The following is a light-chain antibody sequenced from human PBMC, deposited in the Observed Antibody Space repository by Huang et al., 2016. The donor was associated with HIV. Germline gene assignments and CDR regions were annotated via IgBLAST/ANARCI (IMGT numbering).Light chain of an antibody. CDR3: QQFNGFSLT. V-gene: IGKV1-13*02. CDR2: DAS. J-gene: IGKJ4*01. Sequence: AIQLTQSPPSMSASAGDRVTLTCRASQDINSTLAWYPQKPGKAPKLRIYDASKLKSGVPSRFSGSGSGTDFTRSISSLQPEYFVTYYCQQFNGFSLTFGGGTRVEIK. CDR1: QDINST.